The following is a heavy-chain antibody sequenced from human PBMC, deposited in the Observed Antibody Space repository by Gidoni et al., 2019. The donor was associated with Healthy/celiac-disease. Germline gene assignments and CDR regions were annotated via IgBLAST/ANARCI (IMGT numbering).Heavy chain of an antibody. CDR3: ARDRGSYDFWSGYYGPDY. D-gene: IGHD3-3*01. CDR2: ISSSSSYT. CDR1: GFTFSDYY. Sequence: QVQLVESGGGLVKPGGSLRLSCAASGFTFSDYYLGWIRQAPGKGREWVSYISSSSSYTNYADSGKGRFTISRDNAKNSLYLQMNSLRAEDTAVYYCARDRGSYDFWSGYYGPDYWGQGTLVTVSS. J-gene: IGHJ4*02. V-gene: IGHV3-11*06.